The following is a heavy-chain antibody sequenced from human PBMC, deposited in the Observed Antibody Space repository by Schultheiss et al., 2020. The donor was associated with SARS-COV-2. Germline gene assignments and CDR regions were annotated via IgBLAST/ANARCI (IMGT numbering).Heavy chain of an antibody. CDR2: ISYDGSNK. V-gene: IGHV3-30*03. Sequence: GGSLRLSCAASGFTFSSYGMHWVRQAPGKGLEWVAVISYDGSNKYYADSVKGRFTISRDNSKNTLYLQMNSLRAEDTAVYYCARGPSTGKYDYWGQGTLVTVSS. J-gene: IGHJ4*02. CDR3: ARGPSTGKYDY. D-gene: IGHD1-1*01. CDR1: GFTFSSYG.